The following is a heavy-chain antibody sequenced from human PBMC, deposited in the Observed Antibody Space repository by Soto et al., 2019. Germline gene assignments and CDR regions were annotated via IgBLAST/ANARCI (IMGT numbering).Heavy chain of an antibody. D-gene: IGHD2-8*01. Sequence: SETLSLTCAVSGGSISSSNWWSWVRQPPGKGLEWIGEIYHSGSTNYNPSLKSRVTISVDKSKNQSSLKLSSVTAADTAVYCWAGDGHSMAFDYWGQGTLVTVSS. V-gene: IGHV4-4*01. CDR1: GGSISSSNW. CDR3: AGDGHSMAFDY. J-gene: IGHJ4*02. CDR2: IYHSGST.